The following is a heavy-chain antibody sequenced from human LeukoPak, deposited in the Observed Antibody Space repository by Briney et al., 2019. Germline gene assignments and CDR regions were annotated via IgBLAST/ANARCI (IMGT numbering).Heavy chain of an antibody. J-gene: IGHJ6*02. CDR2: IYPGDSDT. Sequence: GESLQISCKGSGYSFTSYWIGWVRQMPGKGLGWMGIIYPGDSDTRYSPSFQGQVTISADKSISTAYLQWSSLKASDTAMYYCARHGNYKDYYYYGMDVWGQGTTVTVSS. CDR1: GYSFTSYW. V-gene: IGHV5-51*01. CDR3: ARHGNYKDYYYYGMDV. D-gene: IGHD5-24*01.